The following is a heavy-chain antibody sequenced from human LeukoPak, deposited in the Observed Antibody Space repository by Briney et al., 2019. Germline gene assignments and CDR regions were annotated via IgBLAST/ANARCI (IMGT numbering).Heavy chain of an antibody. Sequence: ASVKVSCKAYGYTFTSNYIHWVRQAPGQGLEWMGMIYPRDGSTSYAQKFQGRVTVTRDTSTSTVHMELSGLRSEDTAVYYCARDQEGFDYWGQGTLVTVSS. J-gene: IGHJ4*02. CDR1: GYTFTSNY. CDR2: IYPRDGST. CDR3: ARDQEGFDY. V-gene: IGHV1-46*01.